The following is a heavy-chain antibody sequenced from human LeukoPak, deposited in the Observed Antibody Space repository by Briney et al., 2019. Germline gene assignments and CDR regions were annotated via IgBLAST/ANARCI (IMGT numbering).Heavy chain of an antibody. CDR3: AKSLGYIYGASGRREGFWFDP. V-gene: IGHV4-39*01. J-gene: IGHJ5*02. CDR1: GGSISSSNCY. CDR2: THYSGST. Sequence: SETLSLTCTVSGGSISSSNCYWGWIRHPPGKGLEWIGRTHYSGSTYHNPSLKSRVTIAVDTSKNQFSLKLSSVTAAVTAVYYCAKSLGYIYGASGRREGFWFDPWGQGTLVTVSS. D-gene: IGHD5-18*01.